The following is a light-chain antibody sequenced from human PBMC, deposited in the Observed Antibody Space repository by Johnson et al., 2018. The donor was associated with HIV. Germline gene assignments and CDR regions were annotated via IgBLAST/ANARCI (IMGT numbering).Light chain of an antibody. CDR2: DNN. V-gene: IGLV1-51*01. CDR3: GTWDSRLIALA. CDR1: SSNIGNNY. J-gene: IGLJ1*01. Sequence: QSVLTQPPSVSAAPGQKVTISCSGSSSNIGNNYVSWYQQLPGTAPKLLIYDNNKRPSGIPDRFSGSKSGTSATLGITGLQTGDEADYYCGTWDSRLIALAFGTGTKVTAL.